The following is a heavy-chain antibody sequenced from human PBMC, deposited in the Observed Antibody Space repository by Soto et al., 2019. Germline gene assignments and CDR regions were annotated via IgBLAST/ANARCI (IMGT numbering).Heavy chain of an antibody. J-gene: IGHJ4*02. V-gene: IGHV3-15*01. CDR2: IKSKTDGGTT. CDR3: STGGTSHPPYY. D-gene: IGHD6-25*01. CDR1: GFTFSNAW. Sequence: GGSLRPSCGAFGFTFSNAWMSWVRQAPGKGLEWVGRIKSKTDGGTTDYAAPVKGRFTISRDDSKNTLYLQLNSLQTEDTTVYYCSTGGTSHPPYYGVQGPLVTVSS.